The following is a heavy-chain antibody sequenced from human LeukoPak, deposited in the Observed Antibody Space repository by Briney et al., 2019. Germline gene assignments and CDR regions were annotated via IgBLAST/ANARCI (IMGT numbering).Heavy chain of an antibody. D-gene: IGHD6-13*01. J-gene: IGHJ4*02. V-gene: IGHV3-74*01. CDR1: GFTFSSYW. CDR2: MNTGGSKI. Sequence: PGGSLRLSCAASGFTFSSYWMHWVRQPPGKGLVWVSRMNTGGSKIGYADSVKGRFTISRDNAKNTLYLQMNSLRAEDTAVYYCARESAAGGIDWGQGTLVTVSS. CDR3: ARESAAGGID.